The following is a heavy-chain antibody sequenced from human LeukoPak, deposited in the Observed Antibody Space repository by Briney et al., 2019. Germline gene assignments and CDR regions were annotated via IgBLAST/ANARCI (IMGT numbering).Heavy chain of an antibody. Sequence: GRSLRLSCAASGFTFSSYGMHWVRQAPGKGLEWVAVISYDGSNKYYADSVKGRFTISRDNSKNTLYLQMNSLRAEDTAVYYCAKDKAAPGSTTIDYWGQGTLVTVSS. CDR3: AKDKAAPGSTTIDY. J-gene: IGHJ4*02. D-gene: IGHD1-26*01. CDR1: GFTFSSYG. V-gene: IGHV3-30*18. CDR2: ISYDGSNK.